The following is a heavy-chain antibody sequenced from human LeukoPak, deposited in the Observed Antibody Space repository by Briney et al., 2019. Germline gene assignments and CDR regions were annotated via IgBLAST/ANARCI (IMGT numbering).Heavy chain of an antibody. D-gene: IGHD7-27*01. CDR1: GFTFSGSA. V-gene: IGHV3-48*03. J-gene: IGHJ4*02. CDR2: ISSSGSII. CDR3: ARTMWGFDY. Sequence: GGSLRLSCAASGFTFSGSAMSWVRQAPGEGLEWVSYISSSGSIIYYADSVKGRFTISRDNAKRSLFLQMNSLRVEDTAVYYCARTMWGFDYWGQGTLVTVSS.